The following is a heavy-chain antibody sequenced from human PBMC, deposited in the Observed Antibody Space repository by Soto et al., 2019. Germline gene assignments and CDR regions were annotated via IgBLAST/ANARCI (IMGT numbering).Heavy chain of an antibody. V-gene: IGHV1-69*12. CDR3: AIDSSGYFPPGGWYFDL. D-gene: IGHD3-22*01. J-gene: IGHJ2*01. CDR2: IIPIFGTA. CDR1: GGTFSSYA. Sequence: QVQLVQSGAEVKKPGSSVKVSCKASGGTFSSYAISWVRQAPGQGLEWMGGIIPIFGTANYAQKFQGRVTITADESTSTAYMELSSLRSEDTAVYYCAIDSSGYFPPGGWYFDLWGRGTLVTVSS.